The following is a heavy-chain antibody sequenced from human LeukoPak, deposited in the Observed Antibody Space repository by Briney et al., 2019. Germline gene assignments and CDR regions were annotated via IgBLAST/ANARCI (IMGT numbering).Heavy chain of an antibody. CDR3: AARFNTHFDY. D-gene: IGHD3-3*01. Sequence: GGSLRLSCAASGFTFSSYAMSWVRQAPGKGLEWVSAISGSGGSTSYADSVKGRFIIARDNSKNTVFLHMNSLRAEDTAVCYCAARFNTHFDYWGQGTLVTVSS. CDR1: GFTFSSYA. CDR2: ISGSGGST. V-gene: IGHV3-23*01. J-gene: IGHJ4*02.